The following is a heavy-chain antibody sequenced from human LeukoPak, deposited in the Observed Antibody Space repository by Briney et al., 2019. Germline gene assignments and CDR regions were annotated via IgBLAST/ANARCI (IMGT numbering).Heavy chain of an antibody. J-gene: IGHJ3*02. CDR3: ARAKLGYCSSTSCPWAFDI. CDR2: IGTSGSYI. Sequence: GGSLRLSCAASGFTFGTYGMNWVRQAPGKGLEWVSSIGTSGSYIYYTDSVKGRFTISRDNAKNSLYLQMNSLRAEDTALYYCARAKLGYCSSTSCPWAFDIWGQGTMVTVPS. CDR1: GFTFGTYG. V-gene: IGHV3-21*04. D-gene: IGHD2-2*01.